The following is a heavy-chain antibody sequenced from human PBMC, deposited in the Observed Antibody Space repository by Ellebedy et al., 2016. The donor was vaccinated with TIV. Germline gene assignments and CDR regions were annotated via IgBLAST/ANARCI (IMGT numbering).Heavy chain of an antibody. CDR2: IYHSGST. CDR3: ARAGSSWYEYYFDY. D-gene: IGHD6-13*01. J-gene: IGHJ4*02. V-gene: IGHV4-38-2*02. Sequence: GSLRLXCTVSGYSISSGYYWGWIRQPPGKGLEWIGSIYHSGSTYYNPSLKSRVTISVDTSKNQFSLKLSSVTAADTAVYYCARAGSSWYEYYFDYWGQGTLVTVSS. CDR1: GYSISSGYY.